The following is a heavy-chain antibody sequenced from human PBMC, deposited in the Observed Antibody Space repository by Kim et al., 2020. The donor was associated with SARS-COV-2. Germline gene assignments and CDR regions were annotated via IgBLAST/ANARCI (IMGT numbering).Heavy chain of an antibody. CDR1: GGSISSYY. D-gene: IGHD3-22*01. J-gene: IGHJ6*02. CDR2: IYYSGST. CDR3: ARDQYYDSSEYYYYGMDV. Sequence: SETLSLTCTVSGGSISSYYWSWIRQPPGKGLEWIGYIYYSGSTNYNPSLKSRVTISVDTSKNQFSLKLSSVTAADTAVYYCARDQYYDSSEYYYYGMDVWGQGTTVTVSS. V-gene: IGHV4-59*13.